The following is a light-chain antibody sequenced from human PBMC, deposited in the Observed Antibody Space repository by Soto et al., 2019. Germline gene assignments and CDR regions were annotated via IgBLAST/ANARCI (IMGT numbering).Light chain of an antibody. Sequence: DIQMTQSPPSLSASVGDRVTISCRASQGIGNYVAWLQQKPWKAPNSLIHAASSLQSVVPSKYSGSVSGTDFPPTITSRQRADFAAFYCQHDKTYPPPLGGGTEVEIK. J-gene: IGKJ4*01. CDR2: AAS. CDR1: QGIGNY. CDR3: QHDKTYPPP. V-gene: IGKV1-16*02.